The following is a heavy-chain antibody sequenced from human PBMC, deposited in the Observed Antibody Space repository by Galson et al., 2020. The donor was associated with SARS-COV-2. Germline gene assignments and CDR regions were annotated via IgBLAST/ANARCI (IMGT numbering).Heavy chain of an antibody. CDR3: AKDCVRGIGYMDV. D-gene: IGHD3-10*02. V-gene: IGHV3-23*01. CDR1: GFTFSRYG. Sequence: GESLKISCVASGFTFSRYGMSWVRQAPGQGLEWVATTSATTYYADSVRRRFIISRDDSKNTLYLQMNGLSADDTAVYYCAKDCVRGIGYMDVWGTGTTVTVSS. J-gene: IGHJ6*03. CDR2: TSATT.